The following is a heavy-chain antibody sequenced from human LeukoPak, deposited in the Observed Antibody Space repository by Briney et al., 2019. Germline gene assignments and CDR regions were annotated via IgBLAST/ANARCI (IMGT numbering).Heavy chain of an antibody. J-gene: IGHJ6*03. V-gene: IGHV1-46*01. Sequence: ASVKVSCKASGYTFTSYYMHWVRQAPGQGLEWMGIINPSGGSTSYAQKFQGRVTMTRDTSTSTVYMELSSLRSEDTAVYYCARVAYYYDSSGHRGDYYYMDVWGKGTTVTISS. CDR3: ARVAYYYDSSGHRGDYYYMDV. CDR1: GYTFTSYY. CDR2: INPSGGST. D-gene: IGHD3-22*01.